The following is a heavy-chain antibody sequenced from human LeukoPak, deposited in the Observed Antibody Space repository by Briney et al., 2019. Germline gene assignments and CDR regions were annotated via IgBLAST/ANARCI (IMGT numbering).Heavy chain of an antibody. J-gene: IGHJ6*03. CDR3: AKGIGYYYYYMDV. Sequence: GGSLRLSYAASGFTFSSYGMSWVRQAPGKGLEWVSAISGSGGSTYYADSVKGRFTISRDNAKNSVFLQMNSLRAEDTAVYYCAKGIGYYYYYMDVWGKGTTVTVSS. V-gene: IGHV3-23*01. CDR2: ISGSGGST. CDR1: GFTFSSYG.